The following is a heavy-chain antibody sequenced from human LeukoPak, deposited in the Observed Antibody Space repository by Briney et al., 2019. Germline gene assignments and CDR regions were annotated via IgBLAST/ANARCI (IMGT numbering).Heavy chain of an antibody. J-gene: IGHJ4*02. Sequence: SETLSLTCAVYGGSFSGYYWSWIRQPPGKGLEWIGEITHSGSTNYNPSLKSRVTISVDTSKNQFSLKLSSVAAADTAVYYCASRSQRYSSSWYRGGSAYDYWGQGTLVTVSS. CDR2: ITHSGST. CDR3: ASRSQRYSSSWYRGGSAYDY. D-gene: IGHD6-13*01. CDR1: GGSFSGYY. V-gene: IGHV4-34*01.